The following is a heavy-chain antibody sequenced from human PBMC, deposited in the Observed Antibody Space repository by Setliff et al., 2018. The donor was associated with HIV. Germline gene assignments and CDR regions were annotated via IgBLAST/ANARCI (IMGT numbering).Heavy chain of an antibody. J-gene: IGHJ4*02. D-gene: IGHD6-13*01. CDR3: AHSTTAAASRGDYYFDY. V-gene: IGHV2-26*01. CDR1: GFSLSNTTMG. Sequence: SGPTLVNPTETLTLTCTVSGFSLSNTTMGVSWIRQPPGKALEWLAHIFPNDEKSYSATLKSRLTISEDTSKSQVVLTMTNMDPVDTATYYCAHSTTAAASRGDYYFDYWGQGTLVTSPQ. CDR2: IFPNDEK.